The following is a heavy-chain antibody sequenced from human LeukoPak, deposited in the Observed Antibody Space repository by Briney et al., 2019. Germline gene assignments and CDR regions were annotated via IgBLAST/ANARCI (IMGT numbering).Heavy chain of an antibody. Sequence: PSQTLSLTCAISGGSVSSNSGAWNWIRQSPSRGLEWLGRTYYRSKWYNDYAVSVESRITINPDTSKNQFSLQLNSVSPEDTAVYYCASGIGSFDYWGQGTLVTVSS. CDR2: TYYRSKWYN. CDR1: GGSVSSNSGA. D-gene: IGHD2-2*03. CDR3: ASGIGSFDY. J-gene: IGHJ4*02. V-gene: IGHV6-1*01.